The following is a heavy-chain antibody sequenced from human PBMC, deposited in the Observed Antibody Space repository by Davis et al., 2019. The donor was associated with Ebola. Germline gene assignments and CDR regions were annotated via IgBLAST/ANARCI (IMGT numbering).Heavy chain of an antibody. Sequence: PGGSLRLSCAASGFTFSSYAMSRVRQAPGKGLECVSAISGSGGSTYYADSVKGRFTISRDNSKNTLYLQMNSLRAEDTAIYYCAKDRAVETAAAGTFFFVYWVQGTLVTVSS. CDR2: ISGSGGST. CDR3: AKDRAVETAAAGTFFFVY. V-gene: IGHV3-23*01. D-gene: IGHD6-13*01. CDR1: GFTFSSYA. J-gene: IGHJ4*02.